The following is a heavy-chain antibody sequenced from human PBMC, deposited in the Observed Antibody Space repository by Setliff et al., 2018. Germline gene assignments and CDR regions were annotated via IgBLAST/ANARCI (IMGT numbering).Heavy chain of an antibody. Sequence: TSETLSLTCTVSGDSISSADYHWSWIRQSPGKGLEWIGYVFHSGNTYYNPSLNSRLTISVDTSKNQFSLRLTSVTAADTAIYYCARVRNTQNGFFDYWSQGTLVTSPQ. D-gene: IGHD1-1*01. CDR1: GDSISSADYH. CDR2: VFHSGNT. J-gene: IGHJ4*02. V-gene: IGHV4-30-4*08. CDR3: ARVRNTQNGFFDY.